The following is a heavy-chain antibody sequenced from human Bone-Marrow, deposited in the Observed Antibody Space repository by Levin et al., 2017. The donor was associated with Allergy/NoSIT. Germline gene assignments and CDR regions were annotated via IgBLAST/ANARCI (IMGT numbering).Heavy chain of an antibody. CDR3: ARDTFVWGTYPSPLDY. Sequence: GGSLRLSCEASGFAFSDHVFNWVRQSPGKGLEWLSSISGSGTYIFYADSVRGRFTVSRDNAKNSLFLQMDSLRPEDTAIYYCARDTFVWGTYPSPLDYWGQGALVTVSS. V-gene: IGHV3-21*01. D-gene: IGHD3-16*02. J-gene: IGHJ4*02. CDR2: ISGSGTYI. CDR1: GFAFSDHV.